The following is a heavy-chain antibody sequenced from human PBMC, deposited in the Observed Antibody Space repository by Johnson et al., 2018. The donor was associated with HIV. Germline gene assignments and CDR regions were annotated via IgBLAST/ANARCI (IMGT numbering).Heavy chain of an antibody. CDR2: ISWNSGSI. CDR3: AKAREGEGLWAFDI. D-gene: IGHD3-16*01. Sequence: VLLVESGGGLVKPGGSLRLSCAASGFSFSDYFMSWIRQAPGKGLEWVSGISWNSGSIGYADSVKGRFTISRDNAKNSLYLQMHSLRAEYTALYYCAKAREGEGLWAFDIGGQGTMVTVSS. J-gene: IGHJ3*02. CDR1: GFSFSDYF. V-gene: IGHV3-9*01.